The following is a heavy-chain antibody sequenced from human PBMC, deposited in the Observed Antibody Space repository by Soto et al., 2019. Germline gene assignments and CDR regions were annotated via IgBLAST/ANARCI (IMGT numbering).Heavy chain of an antibody. Sequence: QVQLVQSGAEVKKPGSSVKVSCKASGGTFSSYAISWVRQAPGQGLEWMGGIIPIFGTANYAQKFQGRVTITGAQPPSSLYREWRSVSWGDRAFFFCASYRMVYCGGVCSRSFDLGGQGTMVTLSS. CDR3: ASYRMVYCGGVCSRSFDL. J-gene: IGHJ3*01. CDR1: GGTFSSYA. CDR2: IIPIFGTA. V-gene: IGHV1-69*01. D-gene: IGHD2-21*02.